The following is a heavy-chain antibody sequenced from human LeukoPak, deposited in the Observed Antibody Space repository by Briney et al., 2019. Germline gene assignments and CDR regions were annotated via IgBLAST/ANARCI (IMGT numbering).Heavy chain of an antibody. CDR2: IYYTGSA. V-gene: IGHV4-59*12. Sequence: PSETLSLTRAVSGGSSITYFTSWRRQPPGKGLEWIGCIYYTGSANYNPSLKSRGTISVDTSKNQFYLKVSSVTAADTTVYYCARGSITWVPALCIWGPVTMFTVSS. CDR3: ARGSITWVPALCI. CDR1: GGSSITYF. D-gene: IGHD3-16*01. J-gene: IGHJ3*02.